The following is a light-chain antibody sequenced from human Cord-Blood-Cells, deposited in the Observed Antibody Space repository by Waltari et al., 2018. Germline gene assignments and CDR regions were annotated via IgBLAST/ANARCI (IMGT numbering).Light chain of an antibody. CDR2: KAS. Sequence: DIQMTQSPSTLSASVGDRVTITCQASHSISSWLAWYQQKPGKAPKLLIYKASSLESRVPSRFSVSGSGTEFTLTISILQPDEFATYYCQQYNSYSPGITVGQGTRLEIK. J-gene: IGKJ5*01. CDR1: HSISSW. CDR3: QQYNSYSPGIT. V-gene: IGKV1-5*03.